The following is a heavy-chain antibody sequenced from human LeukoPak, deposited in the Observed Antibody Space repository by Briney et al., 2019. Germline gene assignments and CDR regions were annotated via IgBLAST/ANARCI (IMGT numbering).Heavy chain of an antibody. CDR1: GFTFSNAW. V-gene: IGHV3-15*01. J-gene: IGHJ4*02. D-gene: IGHD5-24*01. Sequence: GGSLRLSCAASGFTFSNAWMSWARQAPGKGLEWVGSIKSKTDGGTTDYAAPVKGRFTISRDDSKNTLYLQMNSLKTEDTAVYYCTTALSTVEMATIPFDYWGQGTLVTVSS. CDR3: TTALSTVEMATIPFDY. CDR2: IKSKTDGGTT.